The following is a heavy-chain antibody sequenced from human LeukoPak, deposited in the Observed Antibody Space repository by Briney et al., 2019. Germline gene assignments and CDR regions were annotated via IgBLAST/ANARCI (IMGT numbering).Heavy chain of an antibody. V-gene: IGHV3-30-3*01. CDR3: ARARSPYGLDY. D-gene: IGHD3-10*01. CDR2: ISYDGSNK. J-gene: IGHJ4*02. CDR1: GFTFSSYA. Sequence: GGSLRLSCAASGFTFSSYAMHWVRLAPGKGLEWVAVISYDGSNKYYADSVKGRLTISRDNSKNTLYLQMNRLRAEDTAVYYCARARSPYGLDYWGQGTLVTVSS.